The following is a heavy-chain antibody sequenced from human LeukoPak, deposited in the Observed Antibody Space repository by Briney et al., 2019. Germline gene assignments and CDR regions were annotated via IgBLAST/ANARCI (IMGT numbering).Heavy chain of an antibody. V-gene: IGHV4-39*07. CDR3: ASSGVTPYYFDY. CDR2: VYYSGTT. J-gene: IGHJ4*02. CDR1: GGSISLSYYY. Sequence: SETLSLTCSVSGGSISLSYYYWGWIRQPPGKALEWIGSVYYSGTTSYNPSLKSRVTISVDMSKNHFSLRLSSVTAADTAVYYCASSGVTPYYFDYWGQGTLVTVSS. D-gene: IGHD3-10*01.